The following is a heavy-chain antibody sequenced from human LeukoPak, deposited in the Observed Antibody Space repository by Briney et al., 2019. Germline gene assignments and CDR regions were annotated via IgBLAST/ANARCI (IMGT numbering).Heavy chain of an antibody. J-gene: IGHJ4*02. CDR2: ISTDGKDK. V-gene: IGHV3-30*18. Sequence: GGSLRLSCAASGFTLSNYAMHWVRQAPGKGLEWVTVISTDGKDKKYADSVKGRFAISRDNSKNTLDLQMNSLSAEDTAVYYCAKDQKWGPADYYFDSWGQGTLVTVSS. D-gene: IGHD2-2*01. CDR1: GFTLSNYA. CDR3: AKDQKWGPADYYFDS.